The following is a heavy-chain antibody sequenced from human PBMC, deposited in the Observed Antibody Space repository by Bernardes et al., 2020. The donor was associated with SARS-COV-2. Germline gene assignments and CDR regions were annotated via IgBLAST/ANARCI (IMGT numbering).Heavy chain of an antibody. V-gene: IGHV4-59*01. D-gene: IGHD3-10*01. J-gene: IGHJ6*02. CDR3: ARVKPQLDGMDV. Sequence: TLSLTCTVSGGSISSYYWSWIRQPPGKGLEWIGYIYYSGSTNYNPSLKSRVTISVDTSKNQFSLKLSSVTAADTAVYYCARVKPQLDGMDVWGQGTTVTVSS. CDR2: IYYSGST. CDR1: GGSISSYY.